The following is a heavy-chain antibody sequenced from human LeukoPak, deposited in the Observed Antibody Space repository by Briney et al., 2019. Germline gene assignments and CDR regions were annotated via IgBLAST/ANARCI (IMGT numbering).Heavy chain of an antibody. CDR2: FDPEDGET. CDR1: GYTLTELS. V-gene: IGHV1-24*01. J-gene: IGHJ5*02. CDR3: ATGAYCSSTSCQDWFDP. Sequence: VSVKVSCKVSGYTLTELSMHWVRQAPGKGLEWMGGFDPEDGETIYAQKFQGRVTMTEDTSTDTAYMELSSLRSEDTAVYYCATGAYCSSTSCQDWFDPWGQGTLVTVSS. D-gene: IGHD2-2*01.